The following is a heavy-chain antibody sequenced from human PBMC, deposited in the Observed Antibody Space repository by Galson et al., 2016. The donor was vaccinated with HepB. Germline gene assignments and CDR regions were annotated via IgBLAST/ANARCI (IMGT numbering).Heavy chain of an antibody. CDR3: ARDRYDFWSGYPHYFDY. CDR1: GGSISLYY. V-gene: IGHV4-59*01. CDR2: LSYSGIT. Sequence: SETLSLTCTVSGGSISLYYWSWIRQPPGKGLEWIGYLSYSGITNYNPSLKSRVTISVDTSKNQFSLKLSSVTAADTAVYYCARDRYDFWSGYPHYFDYWGQGTLVTVSS. D-gene: IGHD3-3*01. J-gene: IGHJ4*02.